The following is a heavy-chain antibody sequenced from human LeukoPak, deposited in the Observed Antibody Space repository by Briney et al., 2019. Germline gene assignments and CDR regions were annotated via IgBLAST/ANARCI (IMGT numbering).Heavy chain of an antibody. V-gene: IGHV1-69*04. Sequence: GASVKVSCKASGGTFTNYAINWVRQAPGQGLAWMGRTTPILDVTNYAQKFQGRVTITADQSTSTAYMELSSLRSEDTAVYYCARGGGVDILTGFQYWGQGTLVTVSS. CDR3: ARGGGVDILTGFQY. D-gene: IGHD3-9*01. J-gene: IGHJ4*02. CDR2: TTPILDVT. CDR1: GGTFTNYA.